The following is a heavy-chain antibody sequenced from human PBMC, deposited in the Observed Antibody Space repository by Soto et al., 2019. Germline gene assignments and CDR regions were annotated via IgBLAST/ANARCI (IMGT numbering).Heavy chain of an antibody. D-gene: IGHD5-12*01. CDR1: GFTVSSNY. CDR2: IYSGGST. V-gene: IGHV3-66*04. J-gene: IGHJ6*03. Sequence: GGSLRLSCAASGFTVSSNYMSWVRQAPGKGLEWVSVIYSGGSTCYADSVKGRFTISRDNSKDTLYLQMNSLRAEDTAVYYCARRMVATYTNYYYMDVWGKGTTVTVSS. CDR3: ARRMVATYTNYYYMDV.